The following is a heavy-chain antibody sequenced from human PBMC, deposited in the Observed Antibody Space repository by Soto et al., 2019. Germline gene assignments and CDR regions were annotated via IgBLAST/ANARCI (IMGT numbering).Heavy chain of an antibody. CDR2: IYYSGST. Sequence: SETLSLTCTVSGGSISSYYWSWIRQPPGKGLEWIGYIYYSGSTNYNPSLKSRVTISVDTSKNQFSLKLSSVTAADTAVYYCARLQLSGRLGRFDTWGQGTLVTVSS. CDR1: GGSISSYY. CDR3: ARLQLSGRLGRFDT. V-gene: IGHV4-59*01. D-gene: IGHD1-1*01. J-gene: IGHJ5*02.